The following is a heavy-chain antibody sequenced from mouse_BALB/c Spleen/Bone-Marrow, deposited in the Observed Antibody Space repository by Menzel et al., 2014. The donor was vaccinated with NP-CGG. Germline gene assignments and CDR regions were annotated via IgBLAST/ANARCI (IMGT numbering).Heavy chain of an antibody. CDR2: INPYNGAT. V-gene: IGHV1-31*01. CDR1: GYSFTGYY. CDR3: ARAAYYFDY. D-gene: IGHD1-2*01. J-gene: IGHJ2*01. Sequence: VQLQQSGPELVKPGASVKISCKASGYSFTGYYMHWVKQGHVKSLEWIGRINPYNGATSYNQNFKDKASLTVDKSSSTAYMELHSLTSEDSAVYYCARAAYYFDYWGQGTTLTVSS.